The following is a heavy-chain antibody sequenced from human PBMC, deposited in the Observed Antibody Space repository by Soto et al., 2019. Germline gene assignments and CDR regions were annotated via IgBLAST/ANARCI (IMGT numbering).Heavy chain of an antibody. J-gene: IGHJ5*02. D-gene: IGHD3-16*01. CDR1: GFSFSTYW. CDR2: IDQGGGEK. Sequence: EVQLVETGGGLVQPGGSLSLSCAASGFSFSTYWMAWFRQAPGKGLEWVANIDQGGGEKYYVDSVRGRFTISRDNDKNSMYLQMKSLRAENTAIYYCASGGNLFDPWGHGALVSVST. V-gene: IGHV3-7*05. CDR3: ASGGNLFDP.